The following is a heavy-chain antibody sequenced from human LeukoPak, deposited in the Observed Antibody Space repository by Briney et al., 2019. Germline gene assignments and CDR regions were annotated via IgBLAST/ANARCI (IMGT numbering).Heavy chain of an antibody. Sequence: SETLSLTCTVSGGSISSYYWSWIRQPAGKGLEWIGRIYISGSTNYNPSLNSRVTMSVDTSKNQFSLRLSSVTAADTAVYYCARVLRLHGSGYYDNWFEPWGQGTLVTVSS. V-gene: IGHV4-4*07. CDR1: GGSISSYY. CDR3: ARVLRLHGSGYYDNWFEP. J-gene: IGHJ5*02. CDR2: IYISGST. D-gene: IGHD3-10*01.